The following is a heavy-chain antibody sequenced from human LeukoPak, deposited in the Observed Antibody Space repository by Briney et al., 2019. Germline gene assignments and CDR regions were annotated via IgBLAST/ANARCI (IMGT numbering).Heavy chain of an antibody. CDR1: GFTFSTYS. J-gene: IGHJ4*02. Sequence: GGSLRLSCAASGFTFSTYSMNWVRQAPGQGLEWVSSISSSSSYIYYADSVKGRFTISRDNAKNSLYLQMSSLRAEDTAVYYCARCTATSSTSCYAVDYWGQGTLVTVSS. D-gene: IGHD2-2*01. CDR3: ARCTATSSTSCYAVDY. CDR2: ISSSSSYI. V-gene: IGHV3-21*01.